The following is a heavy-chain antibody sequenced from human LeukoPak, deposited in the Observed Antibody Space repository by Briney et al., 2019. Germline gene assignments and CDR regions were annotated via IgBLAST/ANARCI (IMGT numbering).Heavy chain of an antibody. Sequence: SETLSLTCTVSGGSISTYYWSWIRQPPGKGLEWIGYIYYTGSTNYNPSLKSRVTISVDTSKNQFSLKLSSVTAADTAVYYCASANYYGSGSYWIDPWGQRTLVTVSS. CDR2: IYYTGST. CDR1: GGSISTYY. J-gene: IGHJ5*02. V-gene: IGHV4-59*01. CDR3: ASANYYGSGSYWIDP. D-gene: IGHD3-10*01.